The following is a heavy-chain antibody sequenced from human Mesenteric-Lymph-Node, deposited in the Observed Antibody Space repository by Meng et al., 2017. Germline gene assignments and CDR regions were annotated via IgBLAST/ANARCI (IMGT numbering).Heavy chain of an antibody. Sequence: QVTLQQWGAGLLKPSETLSLTCAVYGGSFSGYYWSWIRQPPGKGLEWIGEINHSGSTNYNPSLKSRVTISVDTSKNQFSLKLSSVTAADTAVYYCARSLRRYYDFDYWGQGTLVTVSS. CDR2: INHSGST. D-gene: IGHD1-26*01. CDR3: ARSLRRYYDFDY. J-gene: IGHJ4*02. V-gene: IGHV4-34*01. CDR1: GGSFSGYY.